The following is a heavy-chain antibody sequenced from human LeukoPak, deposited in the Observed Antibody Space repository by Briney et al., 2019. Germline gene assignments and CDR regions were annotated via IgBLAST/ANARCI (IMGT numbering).Heavy chain of an antibody. CDR3: ARVRTTGYSSSWYYYYYYMDV. V-gene: IGHV4-34*01. D-gene: IGHD6-13*01. Sequence: SETLSLTCAVYGGSFSGYYWSWIRQPPGKGLEWIGEINHSGSTNYNPSLKSRVTISVDTSKNQFSLKLSSVTAADTAVYYCARVRTTGYSSSWYYYYYYMDVWGKGTTVTVSS. J-gene: IGHJ6*03. CDR1: GGSFSGYY. CDR2: INHSGST.